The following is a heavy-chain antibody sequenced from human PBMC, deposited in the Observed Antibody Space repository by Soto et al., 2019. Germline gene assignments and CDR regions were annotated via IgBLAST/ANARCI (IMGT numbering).Heavy chain of an antibody. D-gene: IGHD3-10*01. CDR3: ASGRRDARSASGFLLNRSSDL. J-gene: IGHJ2*01. CDR2: INPSGGST. Sequence: KGLEWMGIINPSGGSTYYNPSLKSRVTISVDTSKDQFSLKLSSVTAADTSVFYFASGRRDARSASGFLLNRSSDL. V-gene: IGHV4-39*01.